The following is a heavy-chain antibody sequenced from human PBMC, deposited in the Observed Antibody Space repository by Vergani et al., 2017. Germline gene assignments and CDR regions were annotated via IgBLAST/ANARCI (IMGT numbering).Heavy chain of an antibody. J-gene: IGHJ3*01. CDR3: ARGVVPAAP. V-gene: IGHV3-33*01. D-gene: IGHD2-2*01. CDR2: IWYDGSNK. CDR1: GFTFSSYG. Sequence: QVQLVESGGGVVQPGRSLRLPCAASGFTFSSYGMHWVRQAPGKGLEWVAVIWYDGSNKYYADSVKGRFTISRDNSKNTLYLQMNSLIAEDTAVYYCARGVVPAAPWGQGTMVTVSS.